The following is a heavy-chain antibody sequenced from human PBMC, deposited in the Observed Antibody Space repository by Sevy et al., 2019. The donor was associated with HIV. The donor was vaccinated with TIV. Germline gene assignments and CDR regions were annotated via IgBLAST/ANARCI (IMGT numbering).Heavy chain of an antibody. Sequence: SETLSLTCTVSGGSISSGGYYWSWIRQHPGKGLEWIGYIYYSGSTYYNPSLKSRVTMSVDTSKNQFALKLSSVTAADTAVYYCASRGYSYDKEAAFDYWGQGTLVTVSS. J-gene: IGHJ4*02. D-gene: IGHD5-18*01. V-gene: IGHV4-31*03. CDR1: GGSISSGGYY. CDR2: IYYSGST. CDR3: ASRGYSYDKEAAFDY.